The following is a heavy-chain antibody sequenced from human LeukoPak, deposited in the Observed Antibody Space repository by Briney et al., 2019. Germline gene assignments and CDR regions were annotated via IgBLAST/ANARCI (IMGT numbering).Heavy chain of an antibody. CDR2: ISSSSSYI. D-gene: IGHD3-22*01. V-gene: IGHV3-21*01. CDR3: ARDLYYYDSSGYI. J-gene: IGHJ4*02. Sequence: GGSLRLSCAASGVTFSSYSMNWVRQDPGKGLEWVSSISSSSSYIYYADSVKGRFTISRDNAKNSLYLQMNSLRAEDTAVYYCARDLYYYDSSGYIWGQGTLVTVSS. CDR1: GVTFSSYS.